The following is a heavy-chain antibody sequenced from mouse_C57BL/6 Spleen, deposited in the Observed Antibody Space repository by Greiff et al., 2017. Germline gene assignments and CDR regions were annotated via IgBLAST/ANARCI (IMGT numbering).Heavy chain of an antibody. CDR3: ARGGDYGSSHWYFEV. V-gene: IGHV1-72*01. CDR1: GYTFTSYW. D-gene: IGHD1-1*01. CDR2: IDPNSGGT. J-gene: IGHJ1*03. Sequence: QVQLKQPGAELVKPGASVKLSCKASGYTFTSYWMHWVKQRPGRGLEWIGRIDPNSGGTKYNEKFKSKATLTVDKPSSTAYMQLSSLTSEDSAVYYCARGGDYGSSHWYFEVWGTGTTVTVSS.